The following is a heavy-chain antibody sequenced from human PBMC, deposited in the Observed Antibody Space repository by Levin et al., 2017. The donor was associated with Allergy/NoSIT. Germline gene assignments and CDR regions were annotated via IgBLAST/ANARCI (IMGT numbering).Heavy chain of an antibody. J-gene: IGHJ4*02. V-gene: IGHV3-48*01. CDR1: GFNFSDYS. CDR2: IGSLPTII. Sequence: HTGGSLRLSCTASGFNFSDYSMNWVRQAPGKGLEWLSFIGSLPTIIYYADSVKGRFTISRDKAKNSLFLQMNSLRAEDTAVYYCAIAFSYGSGNYYDRDSWGQGTLVTVSS. CDR3: AIAFSYGSGNYYDRDS. D-gene: IGHD3-10*01.